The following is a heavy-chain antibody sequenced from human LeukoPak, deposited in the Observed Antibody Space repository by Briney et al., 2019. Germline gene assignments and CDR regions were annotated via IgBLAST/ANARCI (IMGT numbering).Heavy chain of an antibody. CDR2: GYYRGTN. J-gene: IGHJ4*02. CDR3: GRLGIHKPYSLDY. D-gene: IGHD4-11*01. V-gene: IGHV4-39*01. CDR1: GDSMSGSTYY. Sequence: PSETLSLTCSVSGDSMSGSTYYWAWLRQPPGKGLEWVGSGYYRGTNYYNPSLKSLATITLYSRNQFSLRLTSVTAADTAVYYCGRLGIHKPYSLDYWGQGTLVTVSS.